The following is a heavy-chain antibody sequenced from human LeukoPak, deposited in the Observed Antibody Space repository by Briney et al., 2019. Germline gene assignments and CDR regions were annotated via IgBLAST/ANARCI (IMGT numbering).Heavy chain of an antibody. CDR2: ISGSGGST. V-gene: IGHV3-23*01. Sequence: PGGSLRLSCAASGFTFSSYAMNWVRQAPGKGLEWVSAISGSGGSTYYTDSVKGRFTISRDNSKNTLYLQMNSLRAEDTAVYYCAKAESYGDYPLFDYWGQGTLVTVSS. CDR1: GFTFSSYA. CDR3: AKAESYGDYPLFDY. J-gene: IGHJ4*02. D-gene: IGHD4-17*01.